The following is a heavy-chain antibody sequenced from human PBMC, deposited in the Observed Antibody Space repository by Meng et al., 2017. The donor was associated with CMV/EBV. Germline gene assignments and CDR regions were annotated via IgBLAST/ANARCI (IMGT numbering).Heavy chain of an antibody. CDR2: ISDSGGST. D-gene: IGHD2-2*02. CDR1: GFTFSSYA. J-gene: IGHJ4*02. V-gene: IGHV3-23*01. CDR3: AKISGRTVSPYCSSTSCYTGRGYFDY. Sequence: GGSLRLSCAASGFTFSSYAMSWVRQAPGKGLEWVSAISDSGGSTYYADSVKGRFTISRDNSKNTLYLQMNSLRAEDTAVYYCAKISGRTVSPYCSSTSCYTGRGYFDYWGQGTLVTVSS.